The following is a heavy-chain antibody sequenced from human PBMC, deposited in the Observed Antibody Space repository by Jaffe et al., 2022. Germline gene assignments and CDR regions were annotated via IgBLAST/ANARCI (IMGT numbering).Heavy chain of an antibody. Sequence: EVQLVESGGGLVQPGGSLRLSCAASGFTFSSYWMSWVRQAPGKGLEWVANIKQDGSEIYYVDSVKVRFTISRDNAKNSLYLQMNSLRAEDTAVYYCAKNSLYLMGRIAVAGSPDSWGQGTLVTVSS. D-gene: IGHD6-19*01. V-gene: IGHV3-7*01. J-gene: IGHJ4*02. CDR3: AKNSLYLMGRIAVAGSPDS. CDR1: GFTFSSYW. CDR2: IKQDGSEI.